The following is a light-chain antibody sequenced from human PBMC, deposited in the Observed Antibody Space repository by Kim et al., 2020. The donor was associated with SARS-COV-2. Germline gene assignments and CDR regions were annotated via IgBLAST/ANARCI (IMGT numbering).Light chain of an antibody. CDR3: QKYNSAPWT. CDR1: QGINRD. V-gene: IGKV1-27*01. Sequence: ASVGDGITITCRASQGINRDLAWYQQRPGKVPKLLIYGASTLQSGVPSRFSGGGSGTDFTLTISGLQPEDVATYYCQKYNSAPWTFGQGTKVDIK. CDR2: GAS. J-gene: IGKJ1*01.